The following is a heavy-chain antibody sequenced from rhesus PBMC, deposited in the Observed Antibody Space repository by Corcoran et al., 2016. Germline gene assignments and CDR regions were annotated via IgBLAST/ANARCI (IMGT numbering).Heavy chain of an antibody. CDR3: ARHPGHGSGGVCLWHFDI. J-gene: IGHJ2*01. V-gene: IGHV4-65*01. CDR2: ISGTSCTT. CDR1: GGSVSNYYC. D-gene: IGHD2-8*01. Sequence: QVQLQESGPGLVKPSETLSLTCAVSGGSVSNYYCWTWVRHLPGKGLEWIGYISGTSCTTTYNTPCESRFLMSTDTPKNQFSLKVTSVTAGDAAVYFCARHPGHGSGGVCLWHFDIWGPGTPIIISS.